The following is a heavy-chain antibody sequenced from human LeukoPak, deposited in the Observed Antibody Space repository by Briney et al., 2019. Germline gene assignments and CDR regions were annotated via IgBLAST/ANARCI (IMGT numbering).Heavy chain of an antibody. J-gene: IGHJ4*02. CDR1: GFTFSSYG. CDR2: ISYDGSNK. Sequence: GRSLRLSCAASGFTFSSYGMHWVRQAPGKGLEWVAVISYDGSNKYYADSVKGRSTISRDNSKNTLYLQMNSLRAEDTAVYYCAKDISGYNWNYGAFDYWGQGTLVTVSS. D-gene: IGHD1-7*01. CDR3: AKDISGYNWNYGAFDY. V-gene: IGHV3-30*18.